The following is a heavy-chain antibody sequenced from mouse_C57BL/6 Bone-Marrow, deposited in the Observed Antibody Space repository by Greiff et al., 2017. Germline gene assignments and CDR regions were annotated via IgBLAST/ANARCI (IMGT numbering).Heavy chain of an antibody. CDR2: IYPRSGNT. V-gene: IGHV1-81*01. Sequence: VKLVESGAELARPGASVKLSCKASGYTFTSYGISWVKQRTGQGLEWIGEIYPRSGNTYYNEKFKGKATLTADKSSSTAYMELRSLTSEDSAVYFCAREWDYYGSSPYYYAMDYWGQGTSVTVSS. CDR3: AREWDYYGSSPYYYAMDY. CDR1: GYTFTSYG. J-gene: IGHJ4*01. D-gene: IGHD1-1*01.